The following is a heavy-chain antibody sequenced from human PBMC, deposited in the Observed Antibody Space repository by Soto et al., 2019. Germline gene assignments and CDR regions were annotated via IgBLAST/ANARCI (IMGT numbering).Heavy chain of an antibody. CDR1: GFTFSSYG. J-gene: IGHJ3*02. Sequence: HPGGSLRLSCAASGFTFSSYGMHWVRQAPGKGLEWVAVISYDGSNKYYADSVKGRFTISRDNSKNTLYLQMNSLRAEDTAVYYCAKGRRGVRDACDIWGQGTMVTLSS. V-gene: IGHV3-30*18. CDR2: ISYDGSNK. D-gene: IGHD1-1*01. CDR3: AKGRRGVRDACDI.